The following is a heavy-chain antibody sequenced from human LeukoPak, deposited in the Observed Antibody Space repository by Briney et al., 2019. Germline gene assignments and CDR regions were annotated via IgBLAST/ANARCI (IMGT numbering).Heavy chain of an antibody. V-gene: IGHV3-30-3*01. J-gene: IGHJ4*02. CDR1: GFTFSSYA. Sequence: GGSLRLSCAASGFTFSSYAMHWVSQAPGKGLEWVAVISYDGSNKYCADSVKGRFTISRDNSKNTLYLQMNSLRAEDTAVYYCATEGHGYNYYWGQGTLVTVSS. CDR2: ISYDGSNK. D-gene: IGHD5-24*01. CDR3: ATEGHGYNYY.